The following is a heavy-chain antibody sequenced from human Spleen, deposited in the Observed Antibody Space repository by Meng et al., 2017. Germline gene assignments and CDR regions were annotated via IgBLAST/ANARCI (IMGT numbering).Heavy chain of an antibody. J-gene: IGHJ5*02. CDR1: GGSISGGDYY. CDR3: ARVNSDCGGVMCYKGWFDP. D-gene: IGHD2-21*01. CDR2: IHFSGST. Sequence: QLQLQESGPGLVKPSQPLFLTCTVFGGSISGGDYYWSWIRQPPGKGLEWIGYIHFSGSTYYNPSLNSRITISVDMSRNQFSLRLTSVTSADMAVYYCARVNSDCGGVMCYKGWFDPWGQGTLVTVSS. V-gene: IGHV4-30-4*01.